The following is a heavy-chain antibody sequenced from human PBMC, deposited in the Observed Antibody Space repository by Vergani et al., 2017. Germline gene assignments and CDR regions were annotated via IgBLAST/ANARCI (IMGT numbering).Heavy chain of an antibody. CDR3: AKEAVGDGYNFGY. Sequence: EVQLLESGGGLVQPGGSLRLSCAASGFTFSSYSMNWVRQAPGKGLEWVSYISSSSSTIYYADSVKGRFTISRDNAKNSLYLQMNSLRAEDTAVYYCAKEAVGDGYNFGYWGQGTLVTVSS. V-gene: IGHV3-48*01. D-gene: IGHD5-24*01. CDR2: ISSSSSTI. CDR1: GFTFSSYS. J-gene: IGHJ4*02.